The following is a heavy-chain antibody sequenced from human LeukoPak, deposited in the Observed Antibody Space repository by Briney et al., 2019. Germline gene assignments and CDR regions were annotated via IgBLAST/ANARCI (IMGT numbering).Heavy chain of an antibody. Sequence: GRSLRLSCAASGFTFSSYAMHWVRQAPGKGLEWVAVISYDGSNKYYADSVKGRFTISRDNSKNTLYLQMNSLRAEDTAVYYCARDLSGYPPDHYYYGMDVWGQGTTVTVSS. D-gene: IGHD3-22*01. CDR1: GFTFSSYA. J-gene: IGHJ6*02. CDR2: ISYDGSNK. V-gene: IGHV3-30*04. CDR3: ARDLSGYPPDHYYYGMDV.